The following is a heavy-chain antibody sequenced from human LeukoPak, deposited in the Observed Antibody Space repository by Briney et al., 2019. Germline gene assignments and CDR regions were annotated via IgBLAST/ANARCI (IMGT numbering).Heavy chain of an antibody. CDR2: IYPKSGGT. J-gene: IGHJ5*02. D-gene: IGHD3-10*01. V-gene: IGHV1-2*02. CDR3: ARIAGSGSLNWFDP. CDR1: GYSFIDHY. Sequence: ASVKVSCKASGYSFIDHYIHWMRQAPGQGPEWMGWIYPKSGGTNSAQKFQGRVTLTRDTSISTTYMELTGLRSDDTAMYYRARIAGSGSLNWFDPWGQGTLVTVSS.